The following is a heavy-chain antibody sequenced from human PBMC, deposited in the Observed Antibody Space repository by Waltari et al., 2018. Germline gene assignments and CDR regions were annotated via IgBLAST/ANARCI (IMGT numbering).Heavy chain of an antibody. Sequence: EVQLVESGGGLVQPGGSLRLSCAASGLPFTRFRMTWVRQAPGQGLEWVANIKEDGSDQYYVDSVKGRFTISRDNAKNSLYLQMNSLRAEDTAVYYCARVLRGAFDIWGQGTMVTVSS. CDR2: IKEDGSDQ. CDR3: ARVLRGAFDI. J-gene: IGHJ3*02. V-gene: IGHV3-7*01. D-gene: IGHD2-15*01. CDR1: GLPFTRFR.